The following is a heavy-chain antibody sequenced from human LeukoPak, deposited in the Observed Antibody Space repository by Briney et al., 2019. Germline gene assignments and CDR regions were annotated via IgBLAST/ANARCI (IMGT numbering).Heavy chain of an antibody. CDR1: GFTCSNYV. J-gene: IGHJ4*02. V-gene: IGHV3-30*04. CDR2: ISYDGSNK. D-gene: IGHD6-19*01. Sequence: GSLRLSCAASGFTCSNYVMHWVRQVPGKGLEWVAVISYDGSNKYYADSVKGRFPISRDNSKNTLYLQMNSLRAEDTAVYYCARVGIAVVGTPLGDYWGQGTRVTVSS. CDR3: ARVGIAVVGTPLGDY.